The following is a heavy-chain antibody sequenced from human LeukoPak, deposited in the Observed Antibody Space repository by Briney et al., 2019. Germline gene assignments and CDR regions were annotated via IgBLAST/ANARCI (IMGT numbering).Heavy chain of an antibody. J-gene: IGHJ4*02. Sequence: GGSLRLSCAASGFTFDDYGMSWVRQAPGKGLEWVSAISGSGGSTYYADSVKGRFTISRDNSKNTLYLQMNSLRAEDTAVYYCAKDRIVVVPAAIPYWGQGTLVTVFS. CDR1: GFTFDDYG. D-gene: IGHD2-2*01. CDR2: ISGSGGST. V-gene: IGHV3-23*01. CDR3: AKDRIVVVPAAIPY.